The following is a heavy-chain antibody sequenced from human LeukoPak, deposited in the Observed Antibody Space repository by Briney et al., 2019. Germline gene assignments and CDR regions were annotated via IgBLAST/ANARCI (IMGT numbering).Heavy chain of an antibody. J-gene: IGHJ4*02. CDR2: IYPGDSDT. Sequence: GESLKISCKGSGYSFSTYWIGWVRQMPGKGLEWMGIIYPGDSDTRYSPSFQGQVTISADKSIGTAYLQWSSLKASDTAMYYCARRSGLDSSPYYFDYWGQGTLVTVSS. V-gene: IGHV5-51*01. CDR1: GYSFSTYW. D-gene: IGHD2-2*01. CDR3: ARRSGLDSSPYYFDY.